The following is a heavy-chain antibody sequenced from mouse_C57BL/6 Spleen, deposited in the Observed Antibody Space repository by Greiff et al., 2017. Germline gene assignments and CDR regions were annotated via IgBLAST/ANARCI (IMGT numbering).Heavy chain of an antibody. CDR3: ARRDTTVVDDAMDY. J-gene: IGHJ4*01. CDR2: ISSGSSTI. V-gene: IGHV5-17*01. CDR1: GFTFSDYG. Sequence: EVKLMESGGGLVKPGGSLKLSCAASGFTFSDYGMHWVRQAPEKGLEWVAYISSGSSTIYYADTVKGRFTISRDNAKNTLFLQMTSLRSEDTAMYYCARRDTTVVDDAMDYWGQGTSVPVSS. D-gene: IGHD1-1*01.